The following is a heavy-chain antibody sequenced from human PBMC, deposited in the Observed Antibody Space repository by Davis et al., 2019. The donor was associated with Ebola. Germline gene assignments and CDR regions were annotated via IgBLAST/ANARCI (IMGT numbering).Heavy chain of an antibody. CDR2: ISGSGGST. Sequence: GGSLRLSCTASGFNFGAYPVTWVRQAPGKGLEWVSAISGSGGSTYYADSVKGRFTISRDNSKNTLYLQMNSLRAEDTAVYYCAKDYSSSWYAGILDYWGQGTLVTVSS. J-gene: IGHJ4*02. D-gene: IGHD6-13*01. CDR3: AKDYSSSWYAGILDY. V-gene: IGHV3-23*01. CDR1: GFNFGAYP.